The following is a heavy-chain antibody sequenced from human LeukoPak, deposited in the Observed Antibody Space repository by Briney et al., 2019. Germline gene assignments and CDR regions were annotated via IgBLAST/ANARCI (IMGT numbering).Heavy chain of an antibody. J-gene: IGHJ3*02. Sequence: SETLSLTCTVSGGSISSYYWSWIRQPPGKGLEWIGYIYYSGSTNYNPSLKSRVTISVDTSKNQFSLKLSSVTAADTAVYYCARALLLRDGYHGAFDIWGQGTMVTVSS. D-gene: IGHD5-24*01. CDR2: IYYSGST. CDR3: ARALLLRDGYHGAFDI. V-gene: IGHV4-59*01. CDR1: GGSISSYY.